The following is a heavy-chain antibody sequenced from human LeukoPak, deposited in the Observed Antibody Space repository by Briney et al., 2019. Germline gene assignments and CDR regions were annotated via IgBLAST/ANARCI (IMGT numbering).Heavy chain of an antibody. Sequence: PGGSLRLFCAASGFTFSSYSMNGVRQAPGKGLEAVSSISSSSSSIYYADSVKGRFTISRDNAKNSLYLQMNSLRAEDTAVYHCAREEKSYYSYGMDVWGQGTTVTDSS. V-gene: IGHV3-21*01. J-gene: IGHJ6*02. CDR1: GFTFSSYS. CDR3: AREEKSYYSYGMDV. CDR2: ISSSSSSI.